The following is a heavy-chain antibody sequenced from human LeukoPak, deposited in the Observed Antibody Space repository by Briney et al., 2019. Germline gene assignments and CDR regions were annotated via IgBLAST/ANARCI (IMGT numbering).Heavy chain of an antibody. CDR1: GGSISSGGYS. CDR3: ARLVGYYYYYMDV. D-gene: IGHD2-15*01. Sequence: SETLSLTCAVSGGSISSGGYSWSWIRQPPGKGLEWIGYIYYSGSTYYNPSLKSRVTISVDTSKNQFSLKLSSVTAADTAVYYCARLVGYYYYYMDVWGKGTTVTISS. CDR2: IYYSGST. J-gene: IGHJ6*03. V-gene: IGHV4-30-4*07.